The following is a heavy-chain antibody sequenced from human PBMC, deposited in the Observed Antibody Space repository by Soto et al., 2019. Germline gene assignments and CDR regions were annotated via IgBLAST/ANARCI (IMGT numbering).Heavy chain of an antibody. D-gene: IGHD6-13*01. CDR3: ARGDGRVSSSFYYYYGMDV. CDR2: ISPYDGST. CDR1: GFTFTNYF. Sequence: QVQLVQSGAEVKKPGASVKVSCKASGFTFTNYFFHWVRQAPRQGLVWMGIISPYDGSTNYVQLLQGRVTMTSDTSPSTCYMDLSSLRSEDTAVYYCARGDGRVSSSFYYYYGMDVWGHGTTVTVSS. V-gene: IGHV1-46*01. J-gene: IGHJ6*02.